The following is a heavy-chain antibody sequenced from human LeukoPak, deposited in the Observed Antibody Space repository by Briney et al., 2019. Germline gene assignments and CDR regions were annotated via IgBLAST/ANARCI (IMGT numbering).Heavy chain of an antibody. CDR2: IYYSGST. CDR1: GGSISSGDYY. V-gene: IGHV4-30-4*08. J-gene: IGHJ6*03. CDR3: ARVRSDFWSGYYTSGHYYYYYYMDV. Sequence: PSETLSLTCTVSGGSISSGDYYWSWIRQPPGKGLEWIGYIYYSGSTYYNPSLKSRVTISVDTSKNQFSLKLSSVTAADTAVYYCARVRSDFWSGYYTSGHYYYYYYMDVWGKGTTVTVSS. D-gene: IGHD3-3*01.